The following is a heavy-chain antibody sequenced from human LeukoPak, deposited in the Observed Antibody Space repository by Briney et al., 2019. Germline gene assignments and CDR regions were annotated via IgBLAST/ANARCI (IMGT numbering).Heavy chain of an antibody. J-gene: IGHJ4*02. CDR2: INSDGSST. CDR1: GFTFGSYW. V-gene: IGHV3-74*01. Sequence: GGSLRLSCAASGFTFGSYWMHWVRHAPGKGLVWVSRINSDGSSTSYADSVKGRFTISRDNAKNSLYLQMNSLRAEDTAVYYCARISVVTTFRSPKYYFDYWGQGTLVTVSS. CDR3: ARISVVTTFRSPKYYFDY. D-gene: IGHD2/OR15-2a*01.